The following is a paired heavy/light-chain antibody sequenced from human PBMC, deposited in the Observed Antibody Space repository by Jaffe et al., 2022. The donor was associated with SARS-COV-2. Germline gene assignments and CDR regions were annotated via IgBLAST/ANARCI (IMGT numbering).Light chain of an antibody. CDR1: SSDVGTYDL. CDR3: CSYAGSGTLYV. J-gene: IGLJ1*01. Sequence: QSALTQPASVSGSPGQSITISCTGTSSDVGTYDLVSWYQQHPGKAPKFIIYEVSKRPSGVSNRFSGSKSGNTASLTISGLQAEDEADYYCCSYAGSGTLYVFGTGTKVTVL. CDR2: EVS. V-gene: IGLV2-23*02.
Heavy chain of an antibody. CDR2: IYYSGST. D-gene: IGHD2-2*01. V-gene: IGHV4-59*01. CDR3: ARGGYCSSTDCYTELYNWFDP. Sequence: QVQLQESGPGLVKPSETLSLTCTVSGGSISTYYWSWIRQPPGKGLEWIGYIYYSGSTNYNPSLKSRVIISVDTSKNQFSLKLSSVTAADTAVYYCARGGYCSSTDCYTELYNWFDPWGQGTLVTVSS. CDR1: GGSISTYY. J-gene: IGHJ5*02.